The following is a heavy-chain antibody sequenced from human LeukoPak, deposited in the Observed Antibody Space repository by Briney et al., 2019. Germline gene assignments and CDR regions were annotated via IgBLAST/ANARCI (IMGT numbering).Heavy chain of an antibody. CDR1: GDSVSSNTAA. V-gene: IGHV6-1*01. CDR3: AMSHSGYAYRYPDSFDI. D-gene: IGHD5-12*01. Sequence: SQTLSLTCAISGDSVSSNTAAWNWVRQSPARGLEWLGRTYYRSKWYNDYTVSVKSRITINPDTSKNQFSLQLNSVTPEDTAVYYCAMSHSGYAYRYPDSFDIWGQGTMVTVSS. CDR2: TYYRSKWYN. J-gene: IGHJ3*02.